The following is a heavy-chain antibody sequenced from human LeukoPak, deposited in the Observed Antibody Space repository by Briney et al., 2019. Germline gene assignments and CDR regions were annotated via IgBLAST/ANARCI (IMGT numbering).Heavy chain of an antibody. V-gene: IGHV3-21*01. CDR3: ARTEITGPTPAFDI. Sequence: NPGGSLRLSCATSGFTFSSYAINWVRQTPGKGLEWVASISSNSRYLYYPGSVKGRFTISRDNAENSLYLQMSSLRADDTAVYHCARTEITGPTPAFDIWGQGTMVTVSS. CDR1: GFTFSSYA. D-gene: IGHD1-20*01. J-gene: IGHJ3*02. CDR2: ISSNSRYL.